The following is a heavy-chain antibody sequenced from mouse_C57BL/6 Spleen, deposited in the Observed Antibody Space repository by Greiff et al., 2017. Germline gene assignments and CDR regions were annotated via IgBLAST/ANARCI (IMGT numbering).Heavy chain of an antibody. D-gene: IGHD1-1*01. CDR3: ARRGYDGSSSYAMDY. Sequence: QVQLQQPGAELVRPGSSVKLSFKASGYTFTSYWMHWVKQRPIQGLEWIGNIDPSDSETHYNQKFKDKATLTVDKSSSTAYMQLSSLTSEDSAVYYCARRGYDGSSSYAMDYWGQGTSVTVSS. CDR1: GYTFTSYW. V-gene: IGHV1-52*01. CDR2: IDPSDSET. J-gene: IGHJ4*01.